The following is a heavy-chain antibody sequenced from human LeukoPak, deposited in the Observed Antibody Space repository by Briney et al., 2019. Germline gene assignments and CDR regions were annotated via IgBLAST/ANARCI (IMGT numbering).Heavy chain of an antibody. D-gene: IGHD4-17*01. CDR3: ARGGDYLFDY. J-gene: IGHJ4*02. V-gene: IGHV4-59*01. Sequence: SETPSLTCTVFGGSISSYYWSWIRQPPGKGLECIGYIYYSGTTNYNPSLKSRVTISVDTSKNQFSLKLRSVTAADTAVYYCARGGDYLFDYWGQGTLVTVSS. CDR2: IYYSGTT. CDR1: GGSISSYY.